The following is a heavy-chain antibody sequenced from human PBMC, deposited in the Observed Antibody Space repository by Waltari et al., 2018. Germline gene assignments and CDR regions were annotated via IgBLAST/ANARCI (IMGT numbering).Heavy chain of an antibody. Sequence: EVQLLESGGGLVQPGGSLTLSCVASGFTFTPFGMTWVRQPPGRGLGWVAVIRTGGRDTNYGDSVKGRFTVSRDDSKNTVYLQMNSLRAEDTAVYYCARDSSAWSRDYWGQGTLVTVSS. CDR2: IRTGGRDT. CDR3: ARDSSAWSRDY. J-gene: IGHJ4*02. V-gene: IGHV3-23*03. CDR1: GFTFTPFG. D-gene: IGHD6-19*01.